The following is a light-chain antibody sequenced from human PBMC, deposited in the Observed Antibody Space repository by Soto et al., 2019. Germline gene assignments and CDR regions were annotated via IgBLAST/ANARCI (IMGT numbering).Light chain of an antibody. CDR3: QQYGSSLFT. V-gene: IGKV3-15*01. Sequence: VVMTQSPGTLSVSPGESATLSCRASQSVKTNLAWYQQKVGQAPRLLIYGASTRAAGIPARFSASGSGTDFTLTISSLQSEDFAVYYCQQYGSSLFTFGPGTKVDIK. CDR2: GAS. CDR1: QSVKTN. J-gene: IGKJ3*01.